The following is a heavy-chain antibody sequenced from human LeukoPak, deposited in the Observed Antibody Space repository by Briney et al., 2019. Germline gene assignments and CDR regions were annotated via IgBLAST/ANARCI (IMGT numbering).Heavy chain of an antibody. J-gene: IGHJ6*02. CDR1: GYTFTGYY. CDR3: ARALYYDSSGYNYYGMDV. D-gene: IGHD3-22*01. Sequence: GALVKVSCKASGYTFTGYYIHWVRQAPGQGLEWMGWINPNSGGTNYAQKFQGRVTMTRDTSISTAYMELSRLRSDDTAVYYCARALYYDSSGYNYYGMDVWGQGTTVTVSS. V-gene: IGHV1-2*02. CDR2: INPNSGGT.